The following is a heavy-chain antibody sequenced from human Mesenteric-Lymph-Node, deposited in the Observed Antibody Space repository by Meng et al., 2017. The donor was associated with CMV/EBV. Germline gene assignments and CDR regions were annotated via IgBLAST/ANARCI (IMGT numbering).Heavy chain of an antibody. CDR3: ARPFPSIVSPRLDPFGD. Sequence: LQRAWSGQGQVKPSETLSLTCTGSGDAIGSFYSWAWLRQPPGRGLEWIGSAHYSGRTYYGPPLRSRVTVSIDTSKNQFSLRLTSVTAADTALYYCARPFPSIVSPRLDPFGDWGQGTLVTVSS. CDR1: GDAIGSFYS. V-gene: IGHV4-39*01. J-gene: IGHJ4*02. CDR2: AHYSGRT. D-gene: IGHD5/OR15-5a*01.